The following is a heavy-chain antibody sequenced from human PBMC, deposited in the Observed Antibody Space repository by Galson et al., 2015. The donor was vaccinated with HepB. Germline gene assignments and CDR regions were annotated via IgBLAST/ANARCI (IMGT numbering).Heavy chain of an antibody. V-gene: IGHV1-69*13. CDR2: IIPIFGTA. CDR3: ARDPTPMITNWFDP. Sequence: SVKVSCKASGGTFSSYAISWVRQAPGQGLEWMGGIIPIFGTANYAQNFQDRVTITADVSTSTAYMELRSLRSDDTAVYYCARDPTPMITNWFDPWGQGTLVTVSS. D-gene: IGHD3-16*01. CDR1: GGTFSSYA. J-gene: IGHJ5*02.